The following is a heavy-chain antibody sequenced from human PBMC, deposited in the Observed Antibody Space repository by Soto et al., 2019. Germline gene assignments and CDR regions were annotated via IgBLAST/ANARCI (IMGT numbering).Heavy chain of an antibody. J-gene: IGHJ5*02. D-gene: IGHD3-22*01. Sequence: VGSLRLSCVASEFTFSKYWMHCVRHSPGKWLVWVSRINMDGTKTAYADSVKGRFTVSRDNANNTLYLQMNSLGVEDTAVYYCARDYYYDSRRSYVNWFDPWGQATLFIVSS. CDR3: ARDYYYDSRRSYVNWFDP. CDR1: EFTFSKYW. V-gene: IGHV3-74*01. CDR2: INMDGTKT.